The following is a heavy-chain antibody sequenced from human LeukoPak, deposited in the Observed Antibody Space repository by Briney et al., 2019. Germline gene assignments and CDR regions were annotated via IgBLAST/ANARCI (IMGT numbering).Heavy chain of an antibody. J-gene: IGHJ4*02. D-gene: IGHD6-19*01. V-gene: IGHV4-34*01. Sequence: PSETLSLTCAVYGGSFSDYYWSWIRQPPGKGLEWIGEINHSGSTNYNPSLKSRVTISVDTSKNQFSLKLSSVTAAGTAVYYCARAGQWLVPDYWGQGTLVTVSS. CDR1: GGSFSDYY. CDR3: ARAGQWLVPDY. CDR2: INHSGST.